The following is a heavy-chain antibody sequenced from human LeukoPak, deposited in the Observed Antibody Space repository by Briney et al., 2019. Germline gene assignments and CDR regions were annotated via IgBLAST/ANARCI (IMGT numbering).Heavy chain of an antibody. V-gene: IGHV1-18*01. CDR3: ARDRGGGTAMVRWFDP. Sequence: ASVTVSCKASGYTFTSYGISWVRQAPGQGLEWMGWISAYNGNTNYAQKLQGRVTMTTDTSTSTAYMELRSLRSDDTAVYYCARDRGGGTAMVRWFDPWGQGTLVTVSS. J-gene: IGHJ5*02. CDR1: GYTFTSYG. D-gene: IGHD5-18*01. CDR2: ISAYNGNT.